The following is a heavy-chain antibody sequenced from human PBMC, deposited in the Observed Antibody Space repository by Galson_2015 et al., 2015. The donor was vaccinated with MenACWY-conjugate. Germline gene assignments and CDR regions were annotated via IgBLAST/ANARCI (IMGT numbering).Heavy chain of an antibody. D-gene: IGHD5-24*01. CDR2: ISGSGDIT. Sequence: CAASGFTFSNYAMSWVRQAPGKGLEWVTGISGSGDITSYADSVKGHFTISRDNSKNTLYLQMNSLRAEDTAIYYCVKDKVPMARNRRDEYWGQGTLVTVSS. CDR3: VKDKVPMARNRRDEY. CDR1: GFTFSNYA. J-gene: IGHJ4*02. V-gene: IGHV3-23*01.